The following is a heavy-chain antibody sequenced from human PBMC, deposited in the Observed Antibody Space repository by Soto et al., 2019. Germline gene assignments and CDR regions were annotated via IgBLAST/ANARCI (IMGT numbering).Heavy chain of an antibody. D-gene: IGHD3-10*01. Sequence: QLQLQESGPRLVKPSETLSLTCTVSGDSVSSHNFYWSWIRQPPGKGLDWIGYISNSGSSNYNPSLESRVTISVDRSKNQFSLKLSSVTAADTAMYYCARGTNNYGSDWFDPLGRGTLVTVSS. J-gene: IGHJ5*02. CDR2: ISNSGSS. V-gene: IGHV4-61*01. CDR1: GDSVSSHNFY. CDR3: ARGTNNYGSDWFDP.